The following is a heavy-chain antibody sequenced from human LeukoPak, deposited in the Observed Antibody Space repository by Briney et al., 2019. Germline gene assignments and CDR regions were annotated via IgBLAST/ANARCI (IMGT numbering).Heavy chain of an antibody. CDR1: GFTFSSYA. D-gene: IGHD6-19*01. V-gene: IGHV3-23*01. Sequence: GGSLRLSCGASGFTFSSYAMSWVRQAPGKGLEWVSAISGSGGSTYYADSVKGRFTISRDNSKNTLYLQMNSLRAEDTAVYYCAKDCRYSSGWYASVPDVWGQGTTVTVSS. J-gene: IGHJ6*02. CDR3: AKDCRYSSGWYASVPDV. CDR2: ISGSGGST.